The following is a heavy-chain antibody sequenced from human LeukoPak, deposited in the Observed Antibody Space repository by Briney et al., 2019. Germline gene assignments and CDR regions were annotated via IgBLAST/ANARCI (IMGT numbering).Heavy chain of an antibody. Sequence: SGPTLVKPTQTLTLTCTLSGFSLTTSGVGVGWIRQPPGKALEWLALIYWDDDKRYSPSLQSRLTIAKDTSKNQVVLTMTNMDPVDTATYYCVHDIPRGEGFQHWGQGTLVTVSS. V-gene: IGHV2-5*02. CDR3: VHDIPRGEGFQH. J-gene: IGHJ1*01. CDR1: GFSLTTSGVG. CDR2: IYWDDDK. D-gene: IGHD2-2*01.